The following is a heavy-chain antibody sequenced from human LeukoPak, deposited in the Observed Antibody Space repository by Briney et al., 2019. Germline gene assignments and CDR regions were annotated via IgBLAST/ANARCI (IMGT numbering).Heavy chain of an antibody. V-gene: IGHV4-39*07. Sequence: SETLSLTCTVSGGSISSSSYYWGWIRQPPGKGLEWIGSMYFTGNTYSNPSLKSRVNISVDTSKNQFSLKLSSVTAADTAVYYCARDDGYCSGGSCYWGQGTLVTVSS. CDR2: MYFTGNT. CDR1: GGSISSSSYY. J-gene: IGHJ4*02. CDR3: ARDDGYCSGGSCY. D-gene: IGHD2-15*01.